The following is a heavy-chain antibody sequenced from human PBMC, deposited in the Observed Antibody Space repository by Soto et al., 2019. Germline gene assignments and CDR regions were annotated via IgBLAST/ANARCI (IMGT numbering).Heavy chain of an antibody. CDR1: GGSISSSSYY. J-gene: IGHJ4*02. CDR2: IYYSGST. V-gene: IGHV4-39*01. Sequence: PSETLSLTCTVSGGSISSSSYYWGWIRQPPGKGLEWIGSIYYSGSTYYNPSLKSRVTISVDTSKNQFSLKLSSVTAADTAVYYCARQGVVVVAATRDLGFDYWGQGTLVTVS. CDR3: ARQGVVVVAATRDLGFDY. D-gene: IGHD2-15*01.